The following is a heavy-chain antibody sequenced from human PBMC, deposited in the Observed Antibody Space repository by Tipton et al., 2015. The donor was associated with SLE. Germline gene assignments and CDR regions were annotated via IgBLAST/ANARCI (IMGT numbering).Heavy chain of an antibody. CDR2: ISSTGSTI. CDR3: ARDNHTSTWDYFDY. Sequence: GSLRLSCAASGFTFSSCSMNWVRQAPGKGLEWISFISSTGSTIYYADSVKGRFTISRDNAKNSLFLQMNSLRAEDTAVYYCARDNHTSTWDYFDYWGLGTLVTVSS. V-gene: IGHV3-48*01. J-gene: IGHJ4*02. CDR1: GFTFSSCS. D-gene: IGHD6-13*01.